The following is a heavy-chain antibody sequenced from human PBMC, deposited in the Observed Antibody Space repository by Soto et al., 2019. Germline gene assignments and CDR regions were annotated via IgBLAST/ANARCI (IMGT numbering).Heavy chain of an antibody. Sequence: QVQLVQSGAEVKKPGASVKVSCKASGYTFTSYGISWVRQAPGQGLEWMGWISAYNGNTNYAQKLQGRVTMTTDTPPGPAYMGLRSRRFHATAGYYCARDYPRGGHNHSWAQGPLVPVSS. J-gene: IGHJ4*02. CDR3: ARDYPRGGHNHS. CDR1: GYTFTSYG. CDR2: ISAYNGNT. V-gene: IGHV1-18*01. D-gene: IGHD1-1*01.